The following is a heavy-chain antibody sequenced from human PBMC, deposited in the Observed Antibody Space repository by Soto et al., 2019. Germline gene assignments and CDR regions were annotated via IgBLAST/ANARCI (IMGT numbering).Heavy chain of an antibody. V-gene: IGHV3-7*01. CDR2: IKPDESEK. D-gene: IGHD4-4*01. J-gene: IGHJ5*02. CDR1: GFTFSDSW. CDR3: VRGGTNYAS. Sequence: EVQLVESGGGLVQPGGSLRLSCTTSGFTFSDSWMTCVRQAPGTGLEWVARIKPDESEKKYADTVKGRFSISRDNAKNAMYLPMDRRRGEDRAVYYCVRGGTNYASWGQGTIVTVS.